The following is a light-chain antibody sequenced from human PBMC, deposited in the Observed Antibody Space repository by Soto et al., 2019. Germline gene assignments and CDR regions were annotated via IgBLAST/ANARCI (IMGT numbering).Light chain of an antibody. CDR1: QSVRSD. CDR3: QQYNNWPRT. CDR2: DAS. Sequence: EILMTQSPATLSVSPGERATLSCRASQSVRSDLAWYQQKPGQAPRLLIYDASTRATDIPARFSGSGSGTEFTLAISSLQSEDFAVYYCQQYNNWPRTFGQGTKVDIK. J-gene: IGKJ1*01. V-gene: IGKV3-15*01.